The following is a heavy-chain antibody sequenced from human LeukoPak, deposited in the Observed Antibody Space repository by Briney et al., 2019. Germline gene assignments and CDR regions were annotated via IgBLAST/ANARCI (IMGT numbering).Heavy chain of an antibody. Sequence: GGSLRLSCAASGFTFSNVWMSGVRQAPGKGLEWVGRIKSKTDGGTVDYAAPVKGRFTISRDDLKNTLYLEMSSLITEDTAVYYCTKDHGSGSYYFDYWGQGTLVTVSS. CDR1: GFTFSNVW. CDR2: IKSKTDGGTV. J-gene: IGHJ4*02. CDR3: TKDHGSGSYYFDY. V-gene: IGHV3-15*01. D-gene: IGHD3-10*01.